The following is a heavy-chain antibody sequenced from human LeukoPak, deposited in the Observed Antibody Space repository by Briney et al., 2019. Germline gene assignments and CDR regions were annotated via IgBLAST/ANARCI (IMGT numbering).Heavy chain of an antibody. CDR1: AGSISGHF. J-gene: IGHJ4*02. CDR3: ARLLGSSTAVDY. Sequence: PSETLSLTCTVSAGSISGHFWTWIRQPPGKGLDWIGYVYSTGTTTYNPSLKSRVTISVDTSKNQFSLKLSSVTAADTAVYYCARLLGSSTAVDYWGQGTLVTVSS. CDR2: VYSTGTT. V-gene: IGHV4-59*08.